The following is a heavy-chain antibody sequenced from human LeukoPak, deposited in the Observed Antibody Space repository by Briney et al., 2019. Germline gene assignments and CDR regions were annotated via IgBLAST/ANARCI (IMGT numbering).Heavy chain of an antibody. D-gene: IGHD2-2*01. J-gene: IGHJ5*02. CDR3: ARGLRVEYPLQYNWFDP. Sequence: PSETLSLTCTVSGGSISSGSYYWSWIRQPTGKGLEWIGRVYTTGTTNYNPSLKSRVTISVDTSKNQFSLKLNSVTAADTAVYYCARGLRVEYPLQYNWFDPWGQGTLVTVSS. V-gene: IGHV4-61*02. CDR1: GGSISSGSYY. CDR2: VYTTGTT.